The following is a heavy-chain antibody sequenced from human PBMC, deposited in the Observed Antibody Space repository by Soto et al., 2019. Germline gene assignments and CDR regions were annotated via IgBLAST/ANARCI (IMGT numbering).Heavy chain of an antibody. CDR1: GGSFSGYY. V-gene: IGHV4-34*01. CDR2: INHSGST. J-gene: IGHJ5*02. D-gene: IGHD2-2*01. Sequence: PSETLSLTCAVYGGSFSGYYWSWIRQPPGKGLEWIGEINHSGSTNYNPSLKSRVTISVDTSKNQFSPKLSSVTAADTAVYYCASRIASQYQLLSPNWFDPWGQGTLVTGLL. CDR3: ASRIASQYQLLSPNWFDP.